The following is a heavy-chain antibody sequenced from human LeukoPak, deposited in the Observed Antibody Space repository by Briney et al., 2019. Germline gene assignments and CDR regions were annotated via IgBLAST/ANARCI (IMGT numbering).Heavy chain of an antibody. Sequence: GGSLRLSCAASGFSFSSYWMHWVRQAPGKGLVWVSRISSDGSIINYADSVKGRFTISRDNAKSTLYLQMNSLRVEDTAVYYCARPAVAGLRAGGYDYWGQGTLVTVSS. J-gene: IGHJ4*02. CDR1: GFSFSSYW. V-gene: IGHV3-74*01. CDR3: ARPAVAGLRAGGYDY. CDR2: ISSDGSII. D-gene: IGHD6-19*01.